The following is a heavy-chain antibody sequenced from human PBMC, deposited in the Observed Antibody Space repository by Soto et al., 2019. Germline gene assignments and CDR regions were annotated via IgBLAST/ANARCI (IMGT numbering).Heavy chain of an antibody. CDR2: INHSGST. CDR3: ARGLVRYFAEGMDV. J-gene: IGHJ6*02. CDR1: GGSFSGYY. D-gene: IGHD3-9*01. Sequence: QVQLQQWGAGLLKPSETLSLTCAVYGGSFSGYYWSWIRQPPGKGLEWIGEINHSGSTNYNPSLTIRVTISVDTSKNQFSLKLSSVPAADTAVYYCARGLVRYFAEGMDVWGQGTTVTVSS. V-gene: IGHV4-34*01.